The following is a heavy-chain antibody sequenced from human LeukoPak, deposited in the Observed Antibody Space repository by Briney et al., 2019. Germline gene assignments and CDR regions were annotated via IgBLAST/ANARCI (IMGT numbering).Heavy chain of an antibody. CDR3: ASYDFWSGYSY. V-gene: IGHV4-34*01. CDR1: GGSFSGYY. D-gene: IGHD3-3*01. CDR2: INHSGST. Sequence: PSETLSLTCAVYGGSFSGYYWSWIRQPPGKGLEWIGEINHSGSTNYNPSLKSRVTISVDTSKNQFSLKLSSVTAADTAVYYCASYDFWSGYSYWGQGTLVTVSS. J-gene: IGHJ4*02.